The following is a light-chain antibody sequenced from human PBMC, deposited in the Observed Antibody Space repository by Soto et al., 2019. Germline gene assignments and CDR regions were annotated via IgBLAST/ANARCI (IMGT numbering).Light chain of an antibody. CDR1: SSDGGGYDR. CDR2: GVT. CDR3: ASYGGRDDMI. J-gene: IGLJ2*01. Sequence: QSALTQPPSASGSPGQSVTISCTGTSSDGGGYDRVSWFQQHPGKAPKLIIYGVTDRTSGVPDRFSGSKSGNTASLTVSGLQAADEADYYSASYGGRDDMIFVGGTKLTVL. V-gene: IGLV2-8*01.